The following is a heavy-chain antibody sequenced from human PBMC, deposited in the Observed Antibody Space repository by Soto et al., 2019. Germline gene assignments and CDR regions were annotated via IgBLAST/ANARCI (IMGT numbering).Heavy chain of an antibody. V-gene: IGHV3-30-3*01. CDR1: GFTFSSYA. D-gene: IGHD3-16*02. Sequence: QVQLVESGGGVVQPGRSLRLSCAASGFTFSSYAMHWVRQAPGKGLEWVAVISYDGSNKYYADSVKGRFTISRDNSKNTLYLQMNSLRAEDTAVYYCARSSRNTAMITFGGVIVNHAFDFWGQGTMVTVSS. CDR3: ARSSRNTAMITFGGVIVNHAFDF. CDR2: ISYDGSNK. J-gene: IGHJ3*01.